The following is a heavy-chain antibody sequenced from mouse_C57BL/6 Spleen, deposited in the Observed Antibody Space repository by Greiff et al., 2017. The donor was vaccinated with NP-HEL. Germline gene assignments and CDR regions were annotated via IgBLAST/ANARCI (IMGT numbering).Heavy chain of an antibody. CDR2: IDPSDSYT. J-gene: IGHJ1*03. CDR1: GYTFTSYW. D-gene: IGHD1-1*01. V-gene: IGHV1-50*01. Sequence: QVQLKESGAELVKPGASVKLSCKASGYTFTSYWMQWVKQRPGQGLEWIGEIDPSDSYTNYNQKFKGKATLTVDTSSSTAYMQLSSLTSEDSAVYYCARYYGTTGWYFDVWGTGTTVTVSS. CDR3: ARYYGTTGWYFDV.